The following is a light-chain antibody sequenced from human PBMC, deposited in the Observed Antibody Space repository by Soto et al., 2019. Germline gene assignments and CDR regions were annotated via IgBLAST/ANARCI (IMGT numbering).Light chain of an antibody. V-gene: IGKV1-39*01. J-gene: IGKJ3*01. CDR2: AAS. CDR3: QQRYRTPP. Sequence: DIQMTQSPSSLSASVGDRVTITCRASQSIRSYLNWYQQKPEKAPKLLIYAASTLQRGVPPRFSGSGSGTDFTLTISSLQPEDFATYYWQQRYRTPPFGPGTKVDIK. CDR1: QSIRSY.